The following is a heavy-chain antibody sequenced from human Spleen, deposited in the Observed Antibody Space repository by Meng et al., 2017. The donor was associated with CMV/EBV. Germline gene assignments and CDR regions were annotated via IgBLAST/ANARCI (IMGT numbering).Heavy chain of an antibody. V-gene: IGHV1-46*01. CDR3: ARETYYYDSSGYYGAFN. J-gene: IGHJ4*02. CDR1: YTFRTYH. D-gene: IGHD3-22*01. CDR2: INPSVGST. Sequence: YTFRTYHVHWVRQAPGQGLEWMGIINPSVGSTNYAQKFEGRVTMTRDTSMSTVYMDLSSLRSEDTAVYYCARETYYYDSSGYYGAFNWGQGTLVTVSS.